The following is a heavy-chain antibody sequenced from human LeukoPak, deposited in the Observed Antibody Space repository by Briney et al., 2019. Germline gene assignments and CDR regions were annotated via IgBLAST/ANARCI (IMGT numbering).Heavy chain of an antibody. Sequence: PSETLSLTCAVSGYSISSGYYWGWIRQPPGKGLEWIGSIYHSGSTYYNPSLKSRVTISVDTSKNQFSLKLSSVTAADTAVYYCARGPRGDYVWGSYRWYYFDYWGQGTLVTVSS. CDR3: ARGPRGDYVWGSYRWYYFDY. CDR1: GYSISSGYY. V-gene: IGHV4-38-2*01. J-gene: IGHJ4*02. CDR2: IYHSGST. D-gene: IGHD3-16*02.